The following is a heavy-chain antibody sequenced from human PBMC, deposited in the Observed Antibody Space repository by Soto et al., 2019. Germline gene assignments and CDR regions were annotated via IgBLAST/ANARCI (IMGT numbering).Heavy chain of an antibody. CDR3: ARLGSEGAPPWFDP. D-gene: IGHD1-26*01. J-gene: IGHJ5*02. Sequence: PGESLKISCKASGYTFISYWIAWVRQMPGKGLEWMGIIHPGDSDTRYGASVQGQVTMSVDKSISTAYLQWNSLKASDTAMYYCARLGSEGAPPWFDPWGQGNQVTVSS. CDR1: GYTFISYW. CDR2: IHPGDSDT. V-gene: IGHV5-51*01.